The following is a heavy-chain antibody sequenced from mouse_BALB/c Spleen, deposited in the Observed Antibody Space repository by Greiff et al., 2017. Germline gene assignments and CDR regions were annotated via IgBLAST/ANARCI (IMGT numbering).Heavy chain of an antibody. D-gene: IGHD2-1*01. V-gene: IGHV3-8*02. J-gene: IGHJ2*01. CDR3: ARYGNYGGYFDY. CDR2: ISYSGST. CDR1: GDSITSGY. Sequence: EVNLVESGPSLVKPSQTLSLTCSVTGDSITSGYWNWIRKFPGNKLEYMGYISYSGSTYYNPSLKSRISITRDTSKNQYYLQLNSVTTEDTATYYCARYGNYGGYFDYWGQGTTLTVSS.